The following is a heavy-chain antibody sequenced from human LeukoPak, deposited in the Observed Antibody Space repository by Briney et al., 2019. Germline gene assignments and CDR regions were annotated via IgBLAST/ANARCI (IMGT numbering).Heavy chain of an antibody. V-gene: IGHV4-39*07. Sequence: SETLSLTCTVSGGSISSSSYYWGWIRQPPGKGLEWIGSIYYSGSTYYNPSLKSRVTISVDTSKNQFSLKLSSVTAADTAVYYCARSRLLMVYRDSIPRYYMDVWGKGTTVTVSS. CDR2: IYYSGST. J-gene: IGHJ6*03. CDR3: ARSRLLMVYRDSIPRYYMDV. D-gene: IGHD2-8*01. CDR1: GGSISSSSYY.